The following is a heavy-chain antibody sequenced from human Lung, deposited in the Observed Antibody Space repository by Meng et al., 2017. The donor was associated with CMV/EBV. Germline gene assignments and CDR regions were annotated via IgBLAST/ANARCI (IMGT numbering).Heavy chain of an antibody. Sequence: VRVQESGPGLVKPSQTLSLTCTVSGGSISSGGYYWSWIRQHPGKGLEWIGYIHSSGSTYYNPSLRSRLTISVDTSKNQFSLKLSSVTAADTAVYYCARASYGSGSPLGESWFDPWGQGTLVTVSS. J-gene: IGHJ5*02. CDR2: IHSSGST. CDR1: GGSISSGGYY. V-gene: IGHV4-31*03. CDR3: ARASYGSGSPLGESWFDP. D-gene: IGHD3-10*01.